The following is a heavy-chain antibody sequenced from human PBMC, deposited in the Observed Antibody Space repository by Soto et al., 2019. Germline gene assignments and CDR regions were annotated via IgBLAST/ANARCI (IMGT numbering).Heavy chain of an antibody. CDR2: ISGSGGST. D-gene: IGHD2-21*02. J-gene: IGHJ4*02. CDR3: PKDGLVATPNY. CDR1: GFTFSTYA. Sequence: GGSLRLSCAASGFTFSTYAMSWVRQAPGKGLEWVSAISGSGGSTYYADSVKGRFTISRDNSKNTLYLQMNSLRAEDTAVYYCPKDGLVATPNYWGQGTLVTVSS. V-gene: IGHV3-23*01.